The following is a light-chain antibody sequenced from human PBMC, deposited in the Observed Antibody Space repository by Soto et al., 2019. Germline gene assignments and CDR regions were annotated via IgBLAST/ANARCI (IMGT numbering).Light chain of an antibody. Sequence: EIVLTQSPGTLSLSPGERATLSCRASQSVSSSHLAWYQQRPGQAPRLLIYGASSRATGIPDRFSGSGSATDFTLTISRLEPEDFAVYYCQQYDSSPLTFGGGTKVDI. CDR3: QQYDSSPLT. J-gene: IGKJ4*01. V-gene: IGKV3-20*01. CDR2: GAS. CDR1: QSVSSSH.